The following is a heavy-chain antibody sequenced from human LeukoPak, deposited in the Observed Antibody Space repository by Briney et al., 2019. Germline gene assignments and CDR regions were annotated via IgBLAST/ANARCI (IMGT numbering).Heavy chain of an antibody. Sequence: KPGGSLRLSCAASGFTFSTYSMNWVRQAPGKGLEWVSSISGSSSYRYHADSVKGRFTISRDNAKNSLYLQMNSLRAEDTAVYYCASGNYDFDYWGQGTLVTVSS. CDR3: ASGNYDFDY. CDR2: ISGSSSYR. D-gene: IGHD3-3*01. CDR1: GFTFSTYS. J-gene: IGHJ4*02. V-gene: IGHV3-21*01.